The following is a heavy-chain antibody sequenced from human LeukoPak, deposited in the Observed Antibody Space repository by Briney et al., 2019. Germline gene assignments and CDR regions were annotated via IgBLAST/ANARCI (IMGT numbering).Heavy chain of an antibody. V-gene: IGHV3-74*01. CDR2: INNDGRST. Sequence: AGGSLRLSCAVSGFTFSSYWMHWVRQGPGKGLVWVARINNDGRSTSYVDSAKGRFTISRDNAKNTLNLQMNSVRVEDTAVYYCVRDVWGDRDSYFDSWGQGTLLTVSS. D-gene: IGHD2-21*01. CDR3: VRDVWGDRDSYFDS. CDR1: GFTFSSYW. J-gene: IGHJ4*02.